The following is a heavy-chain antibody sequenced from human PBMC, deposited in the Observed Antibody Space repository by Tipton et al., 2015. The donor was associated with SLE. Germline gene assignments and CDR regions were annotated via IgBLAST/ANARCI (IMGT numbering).Heavy chain of an antibody. CDR2: MSWDSGST. Sequence: SLRLSCAASGFKFDDYAMHWVRQGPGKGLEWVSGMSWDSGSTGYADSVKGRFTTSRDNAKNSLYLQMNSLTVEDTALYYCVKDIDLWLLRGALDIWGQGTMVTVSS. J-gene: IGHJ3*02. V-gene: IGHV3-9*01. CDR1: GFKFDDYA. D-gene: IGHD3-10*01. CDR3: VKDIDLWLLRGALDI.